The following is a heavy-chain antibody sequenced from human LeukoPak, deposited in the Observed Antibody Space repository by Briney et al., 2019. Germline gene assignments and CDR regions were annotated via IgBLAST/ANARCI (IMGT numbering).Heavy chain of an antibody. CDR3: ARVVDTAMVEATNWFDP. D-gene: IGHD5-18*01. CDR1: GASISSDY. J-gene: IGHJ5*02. Sequence: SETLSLICTVSGASISSDYWSWVRQPPGKGLEWIGEIYHSGSTNYNPSLKSRVTISVDKSKNQFSLKLSSVTAADTAVYYCARVVDTAMVEATNWFDPWGQGTLVTVSS. V-gene: IGHV4-4*02. CDR2: IYHSGST.